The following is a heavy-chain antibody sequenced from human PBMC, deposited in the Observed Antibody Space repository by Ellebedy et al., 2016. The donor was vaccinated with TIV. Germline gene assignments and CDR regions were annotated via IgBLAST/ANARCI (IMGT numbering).Heavy chain of an antibody. Sequence: GGSLRLSXVASGFTFRSYSLNWVRQAPGKGLEWISYISSRSNTIYYADSVKGRFTISRDDARSSLHLRMNSLRDEDTAVYYCMRDPGYISGSYSTEFWGQGTRVTVSS. D-gene: IGHD6-19*01. CDR1: GFTFRSYS. CDR3: MRDPGYISGSYSTEF. CDR2: ISSRSNTI. V-gene: IGHV3-48*02. J-gene: IGHJ4*02.